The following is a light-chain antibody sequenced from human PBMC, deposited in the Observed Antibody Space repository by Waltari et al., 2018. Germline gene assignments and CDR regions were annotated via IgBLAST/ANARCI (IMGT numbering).Light chain of an antibody. Sequence: EIVLTQSHGSLSSSPGERVTISCRASQSVSRALAWYQQQPGQPPRLLIFGASNRATGIPDRFSGSGSGTDFSLTISRLEPEDFAVYYCQHYVRLPATFGQGTKVEIK. CDR1: QSVSRA. CDR3: QHYVRLPAT. J-gene: IGKJ1*01. V-gene: IGKV3-20*01. CDR2: GAS.